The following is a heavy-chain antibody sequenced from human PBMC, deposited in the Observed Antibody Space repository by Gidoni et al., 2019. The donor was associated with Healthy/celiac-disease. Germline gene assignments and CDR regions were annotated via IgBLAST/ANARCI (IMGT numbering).Heavy chain of an antibody. CDR3: AKVGWVGYYGSGSYPYYYGMDV. J-gene: IGHJ6*02. D-gene: IGHD3-10*01. Sequence: EVQLLESGGGLVQPGGSLRLSCAASGFTFSSYAMSWVRQAPGKGLEWVSAISGSGGSTYYADSVKGRFTISRDNSKNTLYLQMNSLRAEDTAVYYCAKVGWVGYYGSGSYPYYYGMDVWGQGTTVTVSS. CDR2: ISGSGGST. V-gene: IGHV3-23*01. CDR1: GFTFSSYA.